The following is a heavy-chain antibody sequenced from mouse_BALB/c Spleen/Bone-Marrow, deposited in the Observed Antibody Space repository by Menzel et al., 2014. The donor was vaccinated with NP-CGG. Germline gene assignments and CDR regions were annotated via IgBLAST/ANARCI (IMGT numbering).Heavy chain of an antibody. CDR2: INPFNDGI. Sequence: QLQQTGPELVQPGASVKMSCMASGYTFTSYVMHWVKQKPGQGLEWIGYINPFNDGIEYNEKFKVKATLTSDKSSSTAYMELSSLTSEDSAVYYCAMGTTVVRDYWGQGTTLTVSS. CDR3: AMGTTVVRDY. J-gene: IGHJ2*01. CDR1: GYTFTSYV. D-gene: IGHD1-1*01. V-gene: IGHV1-14*01.